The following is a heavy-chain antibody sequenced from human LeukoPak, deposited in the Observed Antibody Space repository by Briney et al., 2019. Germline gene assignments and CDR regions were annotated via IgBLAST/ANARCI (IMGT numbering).Heavy chain of an antibody. CDR2: INLRGST. D-gene: IGHD6-6*01. CDR1: GGSFNDYY. V-gene: IGHV4-34*01. CDR3: ARDRFEYSSSLFYYYYYMDV. Sequence: TSETLSLTCAVYGGSFNDYYWNWIRQPPGKGLEWIGEINLRGSTTYNPSLKSRVTISLDESKNQFSLKLSSVTAADTAVYYCARDRFEYSSSLFYYYYYMDVWGKGTTVTVSS. J-gene: IGHJ6*03.